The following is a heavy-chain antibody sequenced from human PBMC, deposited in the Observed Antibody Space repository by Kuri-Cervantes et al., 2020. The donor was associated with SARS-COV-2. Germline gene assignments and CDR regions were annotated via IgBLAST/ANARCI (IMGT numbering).Heavy chain of an antibody. Sequence: ASVKVSCKASGYTFTSYGISWVRQAPGQGLEWMGWISAYNGNTNYAQKFQGRVTMTRDTSTSTVYMELSSLRSEDTAVYCCARVAVRFLEWLFFDYWGQGTLVTVSS. CDR3: ARVAVRFLEWLFFDY. J-gene: IGHJ4*02. CDR2: ISAYNGNT. V-gene: IGHV1-18*01. D-gene: IGHD3-3*01. CDR1: GYTFTSYG.